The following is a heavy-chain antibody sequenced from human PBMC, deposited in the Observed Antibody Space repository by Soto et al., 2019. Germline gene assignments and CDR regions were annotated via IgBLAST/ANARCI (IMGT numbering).Heavy chain of an antibody. J-gene: IGHJ4*02. CDR3: ATGGLRNY. CDR1: EYTFTNYE. CDR2: VSPTSGNT. Sequence: QVLLVQSGAEVKKPGASVKVSCKASEYTFTNYEINWVRQASGQGLEWMGWVSPTSGNTGYAQKFQGRLTMTRNTSINTVYMELSSLTSKDTAVYFCATGGLRNYWGPGTLVTVSS. D-gene: IGHD5-12*01. V-gene: IGHV1-8*01.